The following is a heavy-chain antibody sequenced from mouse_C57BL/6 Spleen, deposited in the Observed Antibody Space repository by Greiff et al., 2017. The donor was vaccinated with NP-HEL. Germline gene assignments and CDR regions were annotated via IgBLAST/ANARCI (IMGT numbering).Heavy chain of an antibody. Sequence: VQLQQPGAELVKPGASVKMSCKASGYTFTSYWITWVKQRPGQGLEWIGDIYPGSGSTNYNEKFKSKATLTVDTSSSTAYMQLSSLTSEDSAVYYCARDYYGSSYPWFAYWGQGTLVTVSA. J-gene: IGHJ3*01. CDR3: ARDYYGSSYPWFAY. CDR1: GYTFTSYW. D-gene: IGHD1-1*01. V-gene: IGHV1-55*01. CDR2: IYPGSGST.